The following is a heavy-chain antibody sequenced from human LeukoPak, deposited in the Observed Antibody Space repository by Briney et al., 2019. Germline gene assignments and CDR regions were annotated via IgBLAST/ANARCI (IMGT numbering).Heavy chain of an antibody. CDR3: ARAPFRSITMVRGVITDYYYYYMDV. Sequence: SETLSLTCTVSGGSISSSSYYWSWIRQPAGKGLEWIGRIYTSGSTNYNPSLKSRVTMSVDTSKNQFSLKLSSVTAADTAVYYCARAPFRSITMVRGVITDYYYYYMDVWGKGTTVTISS. CDR2: IYTSGST. J-gene: IGHJ6*03. CDR1: GGSISSSSYY. D-gene: IGHD3-10*01. V-gene: IGHV4-61*02.